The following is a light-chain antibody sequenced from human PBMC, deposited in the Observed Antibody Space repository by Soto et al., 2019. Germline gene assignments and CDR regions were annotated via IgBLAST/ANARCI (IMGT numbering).Light chain of an antibody. CDR3: SSYTTSNTRQIV. J-gene: IGLJ1*01. Sequence: QSALTQPASVSGSPGQSITISCTGTSSDVGGYNHVSWYQHHPGKAPKLIIYDVSNRPSGVSNPFSGSKSGNTASLTISGLQPEDEADYYCSSYTTSNTRQIVFGTGTEVTVL. CDR2: DVS. V-gene: IGLV2-14*03. CDR1: SSDVGGYNH.